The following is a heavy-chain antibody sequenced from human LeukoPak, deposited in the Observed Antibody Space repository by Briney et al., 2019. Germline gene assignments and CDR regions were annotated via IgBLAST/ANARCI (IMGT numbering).Heavy chain of an antibody. J-gene: IGHJ4*02. CDR3: AKDLSVAAFVAYFDY. D-gene: IGHD6-19*01. Sequence: PGGSLRLSCAASGFTFSSYWMHWVRQAPGKGLVWVSRINSDGSSTSYADSVKGRFTISRDNSKNTLYLQMNSLRAEDTAVYYCAKDLSVAAFVAYFDYWGQGTLVTVSS. CDR2: INSDGSST. V-gene: IGHV3-74*01. CDR1: GFTFSSYW.